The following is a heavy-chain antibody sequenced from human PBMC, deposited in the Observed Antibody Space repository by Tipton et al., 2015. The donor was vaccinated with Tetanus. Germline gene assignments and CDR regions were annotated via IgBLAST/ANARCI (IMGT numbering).Heavy chain of an antibody. CDR3: ARVYCSGGSCYDGWGD. CDR2: ILYSGST. J-gene: IGHJ4*02. D-gene: IGHD2-15*01. V-gene: IGHV4-31*03. Sequence: TLSLTCNVSGASISSGAYYWTWIRQHPGKGLEWIGNILYSGSTFYNPSLKSRVIISVDTSKNHLSLKLPSVTAADTAVYYCARVYCSGGSCYDGWGDWGQGTLVTVSS. CDR1: GASISSGAYY.